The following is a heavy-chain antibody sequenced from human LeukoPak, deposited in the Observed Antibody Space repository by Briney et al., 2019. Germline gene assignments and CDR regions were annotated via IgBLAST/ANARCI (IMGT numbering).Heavy chain of an antibody. Sequence: AASVKVSCKASGGTFSSYAISWVRQAPGQGLEWMGGIIPIFGTANYAQKFQGRVTITADESTSTAYMELSSLRSEDTAVYYCAREGAAVAFDYWGQGTLVTVSS. D-gene: IGHD6-13*01. CDR3: AREGAAVAFDY. J-gene: IGHJ4*02. V-gene: IGHV1-69*13. CDR2: IIPIFGTA. CDR1: GGTFSSYA.